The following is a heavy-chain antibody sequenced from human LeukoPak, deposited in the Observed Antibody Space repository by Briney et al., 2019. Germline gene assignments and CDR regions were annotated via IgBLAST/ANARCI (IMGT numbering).Heavy chain of an antibody. CDR3: VNEHSGWHAFDI. CDR2: FDPEDGET. V-gene: IGHV1-24*01. J-gene: IGHJ3*02. CDR1: GYILTELS. D-gene: IGHD6-19*01. Sequence: GASVKVSCKVSGYILTELSMHWVRQAPGKGLEWMGGFDPEDGETLYAQKLRGRVTMTEDASTDTAYMELSSLSSEDTAMYYCVNEHSGWHAFDIWGQGTMVTVSS.